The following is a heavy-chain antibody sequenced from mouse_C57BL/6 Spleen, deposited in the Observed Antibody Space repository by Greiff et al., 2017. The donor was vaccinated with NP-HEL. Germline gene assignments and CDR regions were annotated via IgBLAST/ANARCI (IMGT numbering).Heavy chain of an antibody. Sequence: LQESGAELVKPGASVKMSCKASGYTFTSYWITWVKQRPGQGLEWIGDIYPGSGSTNYNEKFKSKATLTVDTSSSTAYMQLSSLTAEDSAVYYCARDYGSSYGDWGQGTTLTVSS. CDR3: ARDYGSSYGD. V-gene: IGHV1-55*01. CDR1: GYTFTSYW. J-gene: IGHJ2*01. CDR2: IYPGSGST. D-gene: IGHD1-1*01.